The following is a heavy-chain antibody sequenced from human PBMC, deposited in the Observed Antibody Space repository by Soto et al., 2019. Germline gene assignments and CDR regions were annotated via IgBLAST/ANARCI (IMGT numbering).Heavy chain of an antibody. CDR1: GFTFSSYE. CDR2: ISSSGSTI. Sequence: GGSLRLSCAASGFTFSSYEMNWVRQAPGKGLEWVSYISSSGSTIYYAGSVKGRFTISRDNAKNSLYLQMNSLRAEDTAVYYCARNMYYDFWSGKVNYGMDVWGQGTTVTVFS. CDR3: ARNMYYDFWSGKVNYGMDV. J-gene: IGHJ6*02. V-gene: IGHV3-48*03. D-gene: IGHD3-3*01.